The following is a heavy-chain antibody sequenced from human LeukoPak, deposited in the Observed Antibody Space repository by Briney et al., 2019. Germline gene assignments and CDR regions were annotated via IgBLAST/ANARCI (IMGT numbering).Heavy chain of an antibody. CDR3: GRVGGPGAVDY. J-gene: IGHJ4*02. CDR2: INSDGSST. V-gene: IGHV3-74*01. D-gene: IGHD2-2*01. Sequence: GGSLRLSCAASGFTFSSYWTHWVRQAPGKGLVWVSRINSDGSSTSYADSVKGRFTISRDNAKNTLYLQMNSLRAEDTAVYYCGRVGGPGAVDYWGQGTLVTVSS. CDR1: GFTFSSYW.